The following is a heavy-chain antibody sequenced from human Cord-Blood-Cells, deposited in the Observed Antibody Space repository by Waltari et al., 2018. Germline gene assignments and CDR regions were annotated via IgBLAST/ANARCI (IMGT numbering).Heavy chain of an antibody. CDR3: ARAAPEYYYYYGMDV. CDR2: ISYNGSNK. J-gene: IGHJ6*02. CDR1: GFTFSSYA. Sequence: QVQLVESGGGVVQPGRSLRLSCAASGFTFSSYAMHWVRQAPGKGLEWVAVISYNGSNKYYADSVKCRFTITRDNSKNPLYLQMNSLRAEDTAVYYCARAAPEYYYYYGMDVWGQGTTVTVSS. V-gene: IGHV3-30*04.